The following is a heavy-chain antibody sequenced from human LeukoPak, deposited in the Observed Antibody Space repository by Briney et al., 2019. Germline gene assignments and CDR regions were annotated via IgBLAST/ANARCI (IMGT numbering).Heavy chain of an antibody. CDR2: ISGGGDAT. V-gene: IGHV3-23*01. D-gene: IGHD2-21*01. Sequence: PGGSLRLSCAASGFTFSRYWMSWVRQAPGKGLEWVSTISGGGDATYYADSVKGRFTISRDNSKNTLYLQMNSLRAEDTAVYYCAKGQGIPYYYYYYYMDVWGKGTTVTVSS. J-gene: IGHJ6*03. CDR1: GFTFSRYW. CDR3: AKGQGIPYYYYYYYMDV.